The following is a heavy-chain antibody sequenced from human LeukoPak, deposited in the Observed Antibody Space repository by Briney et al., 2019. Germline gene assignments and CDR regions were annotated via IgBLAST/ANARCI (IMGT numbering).Heavy chain of an antibody. Sequence: SETLSLTCAVYGGSFSGYYWSWIRQPPGKGLEWIGEINHSGSTNYNPPLKSRVTISVDTSKNQFSLKLSSVTAADTAVYYCARGAGKTGTTDYWGQGTLVTVSS. CDR2: INHSGST. D-gene: IGHD1-7*01. V-gene: IGHV4-34*01. J-gene: IGHJ4*02. CDR3: ARGAGKTGTTDY. CDR1: GGSFSGYY.